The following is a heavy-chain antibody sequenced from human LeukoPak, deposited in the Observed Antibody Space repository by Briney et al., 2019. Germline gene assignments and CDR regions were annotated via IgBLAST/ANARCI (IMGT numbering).Heavy chain of an antibody. CDR3: ARQRPNSDCFDY. CDR1: GFPFSTYL. V-gene: IGHV3-30-3*01. D-gene: IGHD2-21*02. J-gene: IGHJ4*02. CDR2: TSYDGSNK. Sequence: GGSLRLSCAASGFPFSTYLMHWVRQAPGKGLEWVAVTSYDGSNKYYADSVKGRFTIYRDNSKNTLYLQVNSLRAEDTAVYYCARQRPNSDCFDYWGQGTLVTVSS.